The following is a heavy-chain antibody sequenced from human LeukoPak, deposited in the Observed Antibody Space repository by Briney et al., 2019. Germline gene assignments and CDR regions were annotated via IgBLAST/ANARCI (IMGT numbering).Heavy chain of an antibody. Sequence: GGSLRLSCAVSGFIFSGFWMSWSRQAPGKGLEWVASINSDGSEGYYADVVKGRFTISRDNAKNSLYLQINSLRAEDTAVYYCARSSYSSSSSVWGQGTMVTVSS. D-gene: IGHD6-6*01. J-gene: IGHJ3*01. CDR2: INSDGSEG. CDR1: GFIFSGFW. V-gene: IGHV3-7*03. CDR3: ARSSYSSSSSV.